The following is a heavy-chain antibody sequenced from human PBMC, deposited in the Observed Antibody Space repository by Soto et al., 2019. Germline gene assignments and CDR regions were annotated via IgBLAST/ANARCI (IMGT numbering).Heavy chain of an antibody. J-gene: IGHJ6*02. CDR2: INHSGST. V-gene: IGHV4-34*01. Sequence: QVQLQQWGAGLLKPSETLSLTCAVYGGSFSGYYWSWIRQPPGKGLEWIGEINHSGSTNYNPSLKSRVTISVDTSKNQFSLKLSSVTAADTAVYYCASLRVRGVILSLYGMDVLGQGTTVTVSS. CDR3: ASLRVRGVILSLYGMDV. CDR1: GGSFSGYY. D-gene: IGHD3-10*01.